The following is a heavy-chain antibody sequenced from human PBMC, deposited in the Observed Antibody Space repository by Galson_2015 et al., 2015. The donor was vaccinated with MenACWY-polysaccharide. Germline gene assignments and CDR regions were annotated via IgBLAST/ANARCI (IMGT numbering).Heavy chain of an antibody. J-gene: IGHJ6*02. CDR3: ARDHYGSVNYYMPYYYYDMDV. V-gene: IGHV3-48*01. Sequence: SLRLSCAASGFTLSDYSIHWVRQAPGKGLEWLSYISSRSDTIYYADSVKGRFTISRDNAKNSLYLQMSSLRAEDTAMYYCARDHYGSVNYYMPYYYYDMDVWGQGTTVTVSS. CDR2: ISSRSDTI. CDR1: GFTLSDYS. D-gene: IGHD3-10*01.